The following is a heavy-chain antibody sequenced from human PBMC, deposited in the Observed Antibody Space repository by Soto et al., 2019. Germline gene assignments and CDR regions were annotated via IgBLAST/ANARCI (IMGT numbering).Heavy chain of an antibody. CDR2: ISGSGGST. D-gene: IGHD3-3*01. CDR1: AVTGISYA. CDR3: ANFPPEDFWSGYLDY. Sequence: PWGSLRLSWGAAAVTGISYARSWVRQTPGKALEWVSGISGSGGSTYYTDSLKVRFTISRDKSKNTLYRQINSLRAEYTAVDYCANFPPEDFWSGYLDYWGQGTMVTVSS. J-gene: IGHJ4*02. V-gene: IGHV3-23*01.